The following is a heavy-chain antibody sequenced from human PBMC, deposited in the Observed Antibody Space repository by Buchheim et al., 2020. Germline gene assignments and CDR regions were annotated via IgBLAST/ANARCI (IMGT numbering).Heavy chain of an antibody. V-gene: IGHV3-30*18. Sequence: QVQLVESGGGVVQPGRSLRLSCAASGFTFSSYGMHWVRQAPGKGLEWVAVISYDGSNKYYADSVKGRFTISRDNSKNTLYLQMNSLRAEDTAVYYCAKPSSYYYDSSGYYDYWGQGT. J-gene: IGHJ4*02. D-gene: IGHD3-22*01. CDR2: ISYDGSNK. CDR1: GFTFSSYG. CDR3: AKPSSYYYDSSGYYDY.